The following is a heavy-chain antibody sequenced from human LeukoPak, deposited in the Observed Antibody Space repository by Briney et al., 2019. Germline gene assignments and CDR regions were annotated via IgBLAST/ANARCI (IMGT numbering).Heavy chain of an antibody. CDR1: GGSISRDNYS. V-gene: IGHV4-61*02. J-gene: IGHJ6*03. CDR2: IYTSGST. D-gene: IGHD2-15*01. Sequence: PSETLSLTCTVSGGSISRDNYSWSWIRQPAGKGLEWIGRIYTSGSTNYNPSLKSRVTISVDTSKNQFSLKLSSVTAADTAVYYCARDIVYCSGGSCYPRHYMDVWGKGTTVTVSS. CDR3: ARDIVYCSGGSCYPRHYMDV.